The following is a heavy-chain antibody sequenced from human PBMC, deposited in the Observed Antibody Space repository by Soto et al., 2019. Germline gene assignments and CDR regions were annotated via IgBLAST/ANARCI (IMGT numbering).Heavy chain of an antibody. Sequence: PGGSLRLSCAASGFTFSSYYWSWIRQPPGKGLEWIGYIYYSGSTNYNPSLKSRVTISVDTSKNQFSLKLSSVTAADTAVYYCARHGEIAVAGPELDAEYFQHWGQGTLVTVSS. CDR1: GFTFSSYY. V-gene: IGHV4-59*08. J-gene: IGHJ1*01. CDR2: IYYSGST. CDR3: ARHGEIAVAGPELDAEYFQH. D-gene: IGHD6-19*01.